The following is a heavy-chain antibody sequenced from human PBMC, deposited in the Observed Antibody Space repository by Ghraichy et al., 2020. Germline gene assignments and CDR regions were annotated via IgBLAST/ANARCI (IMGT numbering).Heavy chain of an antibody. CDR2: IYYSGST. CDR1: GGSISSYY. Sequence: SETLSLTCTVSGGSISSYYWSWIRQPPGKGLEWIGYIYYSGSTNYNPSLKSRVTISVDTSKNQFSLKLSSVTAADTAVYYCATGAVVVTEVDAFDIWGQGTMVTVSS. D-gene: IGHD2-21*02. V-gene: IGHV4-59*01. J-gene: IGHJ3*02. CDR3: ATGAVVVTEVDAFDI.